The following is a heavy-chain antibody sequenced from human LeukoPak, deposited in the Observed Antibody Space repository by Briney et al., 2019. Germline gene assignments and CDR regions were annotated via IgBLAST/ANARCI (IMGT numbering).Heavy chain of an antibody. Sequence: ALVKVSCKASGGTFSSYAISWVRQAPGQGLEWMGGIIPIFGTANYAQKFQGRVTITADESTSTAYMELSSLRSEDTAVYYCARGRYSSGWYDWKNYYYYGMDVWGQGTTVTVSS. J-gene: IGHJ6*02. CDR3: ARGRYSSGWYDWKNYYYYGMDV. V-gene: IGHV1-69*13. D-gene: IGHD6-19*01. CDR2: IIPIFGTA. CDR1: GGTFSSYA.